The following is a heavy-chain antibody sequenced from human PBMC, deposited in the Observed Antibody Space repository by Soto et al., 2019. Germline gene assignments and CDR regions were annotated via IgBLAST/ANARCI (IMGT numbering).Heavy chain of an antibody. J-gene: IGHJ4*02. Sequence: EVQLVESGGGLVQPGGSLRLSCAASGFTVSSNYISWVRQAPGKGLEWVSVIYSGGSTYYADSVKGRFTISRHNSKNTLYLQMNNLRTEDTAVYYCARGGRRYCANGACHFFDFLGQGTLVNVSS. CDR1: GFTVSSNY. D-gene: IGHD2-8*01. V-gene: IGHV3-53*04. CDR3: ARGGRRYCANGACHFFDF. CDR2: IYSGGST.